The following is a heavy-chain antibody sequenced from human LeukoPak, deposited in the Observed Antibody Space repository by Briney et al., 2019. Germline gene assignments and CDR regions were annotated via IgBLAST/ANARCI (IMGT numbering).Heavy chain of an antibody. V-gene: IGHV4-59*08. Sequence: PSETLSLTCAVSGGSISSYYWSWIRQPPGKGLEWIGYIYYSGSTNYNPSLKSRVTISVDTSKNQFSLKLSSVTAADTAVYYCARWNYYGSGSYEGFDYWGQGTLVTVSS. D-gene: IGHD3-10*01. J-gene: IGHJ4*02. CDR2: IYYSGST. CDR3: ARWNYYGSGSYEGFDY. CDR1: GGSISSYY.